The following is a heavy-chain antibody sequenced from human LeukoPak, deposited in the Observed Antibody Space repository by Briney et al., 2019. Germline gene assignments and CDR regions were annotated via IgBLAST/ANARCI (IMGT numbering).Heavy chain of an antibody. J-gene: IGHJ4*02. CDR3: AKDVNVDNGDYAKNYFDY. Sequence: VGSLRLPCAASGFTFSDYAMSWVRQAPGKGLEWVSVVSASGGRTYSPVSVKGRFTVSRDNSKNTLYLQMNSLRAEDTAIYFCAKDVNVDNGDYAKNYFDYWGQGALVTVSS. V-gene: IGHV3-23*01. D-gene: IGHD4-17*01. CDR1: GFTFSDYA. CDR2: VSASGGRT.